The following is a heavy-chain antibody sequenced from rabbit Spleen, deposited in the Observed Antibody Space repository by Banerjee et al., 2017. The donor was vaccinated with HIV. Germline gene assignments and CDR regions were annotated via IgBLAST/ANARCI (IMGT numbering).Heavy chain of an antibody. V-gene: IGHV1S7*01. CDR3: ARDTGSSFSSYGMDL. D-gene: IGHD8-1*01. CDR2: IDPVFGIT. J-gene: IGHJ6*01. Sequence: QLEESAGGLVQPGGSLKLSCKASGFTLSSYYMNWVRQAPGKGLEWIGYIDPVFGITYYANWVSGRFSISRENAQNTVFLQMTSLTVADTATYFCARDTGSSFSSYGMDLWGPGTLVT. CDR1: GFTLSSYY.